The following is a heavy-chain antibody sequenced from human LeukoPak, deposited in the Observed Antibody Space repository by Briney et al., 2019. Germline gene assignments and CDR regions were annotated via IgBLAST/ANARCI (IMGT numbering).Heavy chain of an antibody. V-gene: IGHV3-13*01. D-gene: IGHD2-2*01. Sequence: GGSLRLSCVASGFSISTYVMFWVRQPTGKGLEWVSVIGTAGDTYCPDSVKDRFTISRDNVRNSLYLQMINLRAGDTAIYYCARAGKEYQFHGMDVWGQGSTVTVSS. CDR3: ARAGKEYQFHGMDV. CDR2: IGTAGDT. J-gene: IGHJ6*02. CDR1: GFSISTYV.